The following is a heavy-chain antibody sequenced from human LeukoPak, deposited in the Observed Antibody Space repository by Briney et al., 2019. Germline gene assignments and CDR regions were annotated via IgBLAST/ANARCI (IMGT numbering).Heavy chain of an antibody. CDR1: GYTFTSYA. V-gene: IGHV1-3*01. CDR2: INAGNGNT. J-gene: IGHJ3*02. D-gene: IGHD6-13*01. CDR3: AREAAAGDAFDI. Sequence: ASVKVSCKASGYTFTSYAMHWVRQAPGQRLEWMGWINAGNGNTKYSQKFQGRVTITRDTSASTAYMELSSLRSEDTAVYYCAREAAAGDAFDIWGQGTMVTVSS.